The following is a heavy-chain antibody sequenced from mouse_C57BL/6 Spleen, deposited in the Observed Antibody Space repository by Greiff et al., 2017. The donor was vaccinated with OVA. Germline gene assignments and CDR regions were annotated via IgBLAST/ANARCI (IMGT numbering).Heavy chain of an antibody. CDR3: ARIIYYYGSFYAMDY. D-gene: IGHD1-1*01. J-gene: IGHJ4*01. CDR2: ISYDGSN. V-gene: IGHV3-6*01. Sequence: EVKVEESGPGLVKPSQSLSLTCSVTGYSITSGYYWNWIRQFPGNKLEWMGYISYDGSNNYNPSLKNRISITRATSKNQFFLKLNSVTTEDTATYYCARIIYYYGSFYAMDYWGQGTSVTVSS. CDR1: GYSITSGYY.